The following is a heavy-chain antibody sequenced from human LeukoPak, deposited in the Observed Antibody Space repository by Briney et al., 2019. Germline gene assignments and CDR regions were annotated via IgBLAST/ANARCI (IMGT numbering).Heavy chain of an antibody. D-gene: IGHD2-2*01. CDR2: ISWNSGSI. Sequence: GGSLRLSCAASGFTFDDYAMHWVRQAPGRGLEWVSGISWNSGSIGYADSVKGRFTISRDNAKNSLYLQMNSLRAEDMALYYCAKGVGVVVSDAFDIWGQGTMVTVSS. J-gene: IGHJ3*02. CDR1: GFTFDDYA. CDR3: AKGVGVVVSDAFDI. V-gene: IGHV3-9*03.